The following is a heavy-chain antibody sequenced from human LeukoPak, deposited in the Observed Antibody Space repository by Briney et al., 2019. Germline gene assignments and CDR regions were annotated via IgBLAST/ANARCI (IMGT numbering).Heavy chain of an antibody. D-gene: IGHD4-17*01. CDR2: TVGIGPDT. CDR1: GFTFTNYA. V-gene: IGHV3-23*01. CDR3: ARARAPVTRISSFDI. J-gene: IGHJ3*02. Sequence: GGSLRLSCAASGFTFTNYAMTWVRQAPGKGLEWVAATVGIGPDTYHADSVKGRFTISRDNSKNTLYLQMNSLRADDTAVYYCARARAPVTRISSFDIWGQGTMVTVSS.